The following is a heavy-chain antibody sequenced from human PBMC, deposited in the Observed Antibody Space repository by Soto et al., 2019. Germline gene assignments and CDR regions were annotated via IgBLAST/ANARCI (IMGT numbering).Heavy chain of an antibody. CDR1: GFTFSDYY. V-gene: IGHV3-11*01. CDR3: ARDLVEWTIFGVAPYYYYGMDV. CDR2: ISSSGSTI. J-gene: IGHJ6*02. Sequence: NLGGSLRLSCAASGFTFSDYYMSWIRQAPGKGLEWVSYISSSGSTIYYADSVKGRFTISRDNAKNSLYLQMNSLRAEDTAVYYCARDLVEWTIFGVAPYYYYGMDVWGQGTTVTVSS. D-gene: IGHD3-3*01.